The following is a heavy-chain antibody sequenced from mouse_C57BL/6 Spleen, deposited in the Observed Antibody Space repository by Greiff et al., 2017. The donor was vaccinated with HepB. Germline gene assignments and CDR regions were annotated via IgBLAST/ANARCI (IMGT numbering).Heavy chain of an antibody. J-gene: IGHJ3*01. CDR3: ARGRVYYGSSYGGFAY. V-gene: IGHV5-6*01. Sequence: EVNLVESGGDLVKPGGSLKLSCAASGFTFSSYGMSWVRQTPDKRLEWVATISSGGSYTYYPDSVKGRFTISRDNAKNTLYLQMSSLKSEDTAMYYCARGRVYYGSSYGGFAYWGQGTLVTVSA. D-gene: IGHD1-1*01. CDR2: ISSGGSYT. CDR1: GFTFSSYG.